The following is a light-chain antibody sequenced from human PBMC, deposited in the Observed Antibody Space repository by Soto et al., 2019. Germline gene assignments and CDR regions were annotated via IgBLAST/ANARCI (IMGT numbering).Light chain of an antibody. CDR1: QSVSRS. CDR2: GAS. Sequence: EIVMTQSPATLSVSPGERVTLSCRASQSVSRSLAWYQQKPGLAPRLLIYGASTRATGIPARFSGSGSGTAFTLTISSLQSEDFAVYYCQQYNNWPPFTFGPGTKVDIK. V-gene: IGKV3-15*01. J-gene: IGKJ3*01. CDR3: QQYNNWPPFT.